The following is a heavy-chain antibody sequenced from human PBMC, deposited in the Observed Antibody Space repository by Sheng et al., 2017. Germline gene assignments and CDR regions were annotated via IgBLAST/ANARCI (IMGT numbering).Heavy chain of an antibody. D-gene: IGHD3-3*01. Sequence: EVQLVESGGGLVQPGGSLRLSCAASGFTFSSYWMSWVRQAPGKGLEWVANIKQDGSEKYYVDSVKGRFTISRDNAKNSLYLQMNSLRAEDTAVYYCAREGLMGYYDFWSGYFDYWGQGTLVTVSS. CDR1: GFTFSSYW. V-gene: IGHV3-7*01. J-gene: IGHJ4*02. CDR3: AREGLMGYYDFWSGYFDY. CDR2: IKQDGSEK.